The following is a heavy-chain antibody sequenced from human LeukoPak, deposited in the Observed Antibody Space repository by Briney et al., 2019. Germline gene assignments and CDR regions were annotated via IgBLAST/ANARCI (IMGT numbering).Heavy chain of an antibody. V-gene: IGHV3-23*01. CDR3: AQISVDTSRNRWADFDS. Sequence: GGSLRLSCAASGFTSSTYAMTWLRQAPGKGLEWVSALNYNGGNTYYADFVKGRFTHSSDNSKIMLYLQMNSLRAEDTAIYYCAQISVDTSRNRWADFDSWGQGILVTVSA. CDR1: GFTSSTYA. D-gene: IGHD5-18*01. CDR2: LNYNGGNT. J-gene: IGHJ4*02.